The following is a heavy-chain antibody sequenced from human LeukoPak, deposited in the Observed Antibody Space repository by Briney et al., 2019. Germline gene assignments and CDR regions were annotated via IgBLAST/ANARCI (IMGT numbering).Heavy chain of an antibody. D-gene: IGHD3-16*01. CDR3: AKDRGGRFDS. CDR1: GGSISSYY. J-gene: IGHJ5*01. Sequence: SETLSLTCTGSGGSISSYYWSWIRQPAGKELEWIGRFCTSGSTHYNPSLRSRVTMSIDTSKNQFSLKLSSVTAADTAVYYCAKDRGGRFDSWGQGTLVTVSS. CDR2: FCTSGST. V-gene: IGHV4-4*07.